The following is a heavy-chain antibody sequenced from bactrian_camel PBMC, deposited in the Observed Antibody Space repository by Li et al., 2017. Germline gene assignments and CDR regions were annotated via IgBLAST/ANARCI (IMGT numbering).Heavy chain of an antibody. CDR3: AARSYGWCPLFEHWLGKRAYTPAGYFAN. CDR1: GYTASYYC. V-gene: IGHV3S53*01. D-gene: IGHD1*01. Sequence: HVQLVESGGGSVQAGGSLRLSCAVSGYTASYYCMGWFRQAPGKEREEVAFIDSDGSTSYADSVKGRFTISQDNAKNTLYLQMNSLKPEDTAMYYCAARSYGWCPLFEHWLGKRAYTPAGYFANWGQGTQVTVS. CDR2: IDSDGST. J-gene: IGHJ6*01.